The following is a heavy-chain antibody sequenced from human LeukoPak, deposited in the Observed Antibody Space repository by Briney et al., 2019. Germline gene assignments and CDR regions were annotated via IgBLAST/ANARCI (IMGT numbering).Heavy chain of an antibody. D-gene: IGHD6-19*01. CDR2: ISNNGGST. V-gene: IGHV3-64*02. Sequence: GGSLRLSCAASGFTFSSYWMHWVRQAPGKGLEDVSAISNNGGSTYYADSVKGRFTISRDNSKNTLYLQISTLTSEDMAVYYCASKTAVAGVMDYWGQGTLVTVSS. J-gene: IGHJ4*02. CDR3: ASKTAVAGVMDY. CDR1: GFTFSSYW.